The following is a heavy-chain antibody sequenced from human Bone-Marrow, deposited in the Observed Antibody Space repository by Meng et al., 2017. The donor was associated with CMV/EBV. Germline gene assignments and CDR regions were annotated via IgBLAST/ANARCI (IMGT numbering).Heavy chain of an antibody. CDR1: GFTFSNAW. CDR2: IKSKTDGGTT. J-gene: IGHJ4*02. CDR3: ARSTRYYYDSSGYSKALFDY. Sequence: GECLKISCAASGFTFSNAWMSWVRQAPGKGLEWVGRIKSKTDGGTTDYAAPVKGRFTISRDDSKNTLYLQMNSLRAEDTAVYYCARSTRYYYDSSGYSKALFDYWGQGTLVTVSS. V-gene: IGHV3-15*01. D-gene: IGHD3-22*01.